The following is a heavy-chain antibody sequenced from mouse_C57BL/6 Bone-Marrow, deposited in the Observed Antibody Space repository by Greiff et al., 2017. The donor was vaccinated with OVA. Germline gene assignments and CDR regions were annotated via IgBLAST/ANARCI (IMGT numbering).Heavy chain of an antibody. CDR2: INPNNGGT. CDR3: ARLDCYGYWYFDV. D-gene: IGHD2-3*01. Sequence: VQLQQSGPELVKPGASVKISCKASGYTFTDYYMNWVKQSHGKSLEWIGDINPNNGGTSYNQKFKGKATLTVNKSSSTAYMALRSLTSEDSAVYYCARLDCYGYWYFDVWGTGTTVTVSS. CDR1: GYTFTDYY. V-gene: IGHV1-26*01. J-gene: IGHJ1*03.